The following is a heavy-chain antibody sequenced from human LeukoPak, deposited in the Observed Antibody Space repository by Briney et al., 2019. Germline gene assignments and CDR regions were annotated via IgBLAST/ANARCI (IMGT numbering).Heavy chain of an antibody. CDR2: IYNAEGT. Sequence: SETLSLTCTVSGDSISRSNYYWGWIRQPPGRGLEWIGSIYNAEGTHYNQSLERRVTISVDTSKNQLSLKLSSVTAADTAVYYCARDADRSGYFDYWGQGTLVTVSS. D-gene: IGHD2-15*01. J-gene: IGHJ4*02. V-gene: IGHV4-39*07. CDR1: GDSISRSNYY. CDR3: ARDADRSGYFDY.